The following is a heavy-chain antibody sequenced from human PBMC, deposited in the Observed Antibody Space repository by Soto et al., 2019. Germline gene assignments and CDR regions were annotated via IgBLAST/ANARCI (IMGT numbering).Heavy chain of an antibody. V-gene: IGHV3-13*04. D-gene: IGHD2-15*01. CDR2: ISPGGET. J-gene: IGHJ6*02. CDR1: GFSLSYYD. Sequence: EVQLVESGGGLVQPGGSLRLSCAASGFSLSYYDMHWVRQVTGKGLEWVSSISPGGETYYAGFVKGRFTISREIAKNSLYLQTSSLGAGDTAVYYCAREIPARSGNYYGMDVWGQGTTVTVSS. CDR3: AREIPARSGNYYGMDV.